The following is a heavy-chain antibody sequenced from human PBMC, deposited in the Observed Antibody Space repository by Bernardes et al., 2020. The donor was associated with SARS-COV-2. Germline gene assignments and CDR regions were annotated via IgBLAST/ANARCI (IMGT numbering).Heavy chain of an antibody. J-gene: IGHJ2*01. D-gene: IGHD4-17*01. V-gene: IGHV4-34*01. Sequence: SETLSLTCAVYGGSFSGYYWSWIRQPPGKGLEWIGEINHSGSTNYNPSLKSRVTISVDTSKNQFSLKLSSVTAADTAVYYCARGYGALFWYFDLWGRGTLVTVSS. CDR1: GGSFSGYY. CDR3: ARGYGALFWYFDL. CDR2: INHSGST.